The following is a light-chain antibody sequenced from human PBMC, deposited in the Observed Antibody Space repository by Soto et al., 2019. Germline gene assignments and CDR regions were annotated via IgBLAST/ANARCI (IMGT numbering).Light chain of an antibody. J-gene: IGLJ1*01. V-gene: IGLV2-14*01. CDR3: SSYSRSSFYV. Sequence: QSVLTQPASVSGSPEQSITISCTVTSSDVGGYIYVSWYQQHPGKAPKLMIYEVSNRPSGVSNRFSGSKSGNTASLTISGLQAEDEADYYCSSYSRSSFYVFGPGTKVTVL. CDR1: SSDVGGYIY. CDR2: EVS.